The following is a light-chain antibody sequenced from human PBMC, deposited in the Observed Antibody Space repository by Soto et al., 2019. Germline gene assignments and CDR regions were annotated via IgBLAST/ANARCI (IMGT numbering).Light chain of an antibody. J-gene: IGLJ1*01. CDR1: SSDVGGYNY. CDR2: DVS. Sequence: QYALTQPRSVSGSPGQSVTISCTGTSSDVGGYNYVSWYQQHPGKAPKLMIYDVSKWPSGVPDRFSGSKSGNTASLTISGLQAEDEADYYCCSYAGSDTYVFGTGTQLTVL. CDR3: CSYAGSDTYV. V-gene: IGLV2-11*01.